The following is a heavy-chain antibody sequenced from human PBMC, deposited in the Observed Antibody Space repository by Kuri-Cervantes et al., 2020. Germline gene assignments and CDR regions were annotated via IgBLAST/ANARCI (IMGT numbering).Heavy chain of an antibody. CDR2: ISYDGSNK. V-gene: IGHV3-30*18. J-gene: IGHJ5*02. CDR3: AKDLDRGLLWFGELPWSWFDP. D-gene: IGHD3-10*01. Sequence: GESLKISCAASGFTFSSYGMHWVRQAPGKGLEWVAVISYDGSNKYYADSVKGRFTISRDNSKNTLYLQMNSLRAEDTAVYYCAKDLDRGLLWFGELPWSWFDPWGQGTLVTVSS. CDR1: GFTFSSYG.